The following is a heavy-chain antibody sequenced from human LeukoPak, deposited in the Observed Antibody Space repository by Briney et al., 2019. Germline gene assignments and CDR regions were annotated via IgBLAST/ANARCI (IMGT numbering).Heavy chain of an antibody. CDR1: GFSLSSYG. CDR2: LWRDGRNS. CDR3: ARGTGTTAYFDY. J-gene: IGHJ4*02. Sequence: GRSLRLSCAASGFSLSSYGMQWVRQAPGKGLEWVAVLWRDGRNSYYVDSVKGRFIFSRDNSKNTLYLEMNSLRAEDSAVYYCARGTGTTAYFDYWGQGTLVTVSS. V-gene: IGHV3-33*01. D-gene: IGHD1-1*01.